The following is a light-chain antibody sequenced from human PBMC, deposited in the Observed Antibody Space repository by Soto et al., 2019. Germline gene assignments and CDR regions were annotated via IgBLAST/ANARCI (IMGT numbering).Light chain of an antibody. CDR1: QSVSSNY. Sequence: DIVLTQSPGTLYLSPGERATLSCRSSQSVSSNYLAWYQQKPDQAPRLVIYDVSGRATGIPDRFSGSGSGTDLTLTIIRLEPEDSAVSYCQQYGISTTVGPGTKVEIK. J-gene: IGKJ1*01. CDR2: DVS. V-gene: IGKV3-20*01. CDR3: QQYGISTT.